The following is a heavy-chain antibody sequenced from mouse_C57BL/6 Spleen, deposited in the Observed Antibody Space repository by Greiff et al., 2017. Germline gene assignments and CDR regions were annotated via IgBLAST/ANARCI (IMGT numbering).Heavy chain of an antibody. CDR2: INPYNGDT. V-gene: IGHV1-20*01. Sequence: VQLQQSGPELVKPGDSVKITCKATGYSFTGYFMNWVMKSHGKSIEWIGRINPYNGDTFYNQKFKGKATLTVDKSSSTAHMELRSLTSEASAVYYCARSYDYVYAMDFWGQGTSVTVSS. CDR1: GYSFTGYF. J-gene: IGHJ4*01. D-gene: IGHD2-4*01. CDR3: ARSYDYVYAMDF.